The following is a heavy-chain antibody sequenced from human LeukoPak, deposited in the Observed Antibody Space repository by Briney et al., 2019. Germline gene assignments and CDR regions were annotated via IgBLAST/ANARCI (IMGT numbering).Heavy chain of an antibody. J-gene: IGHJ4*02. CDR1: GFTFSTYW. Sequence: GGSLRISCAGSGFTFSTYWMHWVRQAPGKGLVWVSRINSDASSISYAPSVKGRFTISRDNAKNSLYLQMNSLRAEDTAVYYCARASPIDYWGQGTLVTVSS. CDR3: ARASPIDY. V-gene: IGHV3-74*01. CDR2: INSDASSI.